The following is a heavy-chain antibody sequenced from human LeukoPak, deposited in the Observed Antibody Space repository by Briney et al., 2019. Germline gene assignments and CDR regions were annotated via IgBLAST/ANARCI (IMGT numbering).Heavy chain of an antibody. CDR3: ARVANYYDSSGYYYFDY. CDR2: ISYDGSNK. D-gene: IGHD3-22*01. J-gene: IGHJ4*02. V-gene: IGHV3-30*16. Sequence: GSLRLSCGASGITFSRYAMHWVRQAPGKGLEWGAGISYDGSNKYYADSVKGRFTISRDNSKNTLYLQMNSLRAEDTAVYYCARVANYYDSSGYYYFDYWGQGTLVTVSS. CDR1: GITFSRYA.